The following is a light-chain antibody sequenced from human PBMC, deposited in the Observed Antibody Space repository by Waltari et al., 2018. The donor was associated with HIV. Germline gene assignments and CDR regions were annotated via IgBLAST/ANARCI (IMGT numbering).Light chain of an antibody. Sequence: EIVMTQSPATLSVSPGERATLSSRASQSVSSNLAWYQQKPGQAPRLLIYGASTRATGIPARFSGSGSGTEFTFTISSLQSEDFAVYYCQQYNNWHWTFGQGTKVEIK. CDR1: QSVSSN. J-gene: IGKJ1*01. CDR3: QQYNNWHWT. V-gene: IGKV3-15*01. CDR2: GAS.